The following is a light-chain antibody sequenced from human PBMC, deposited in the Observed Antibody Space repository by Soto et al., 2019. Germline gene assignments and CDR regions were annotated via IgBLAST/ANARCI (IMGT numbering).Light chain of an antibody. CDR3: QQRSNWL. V-gene: IGKV3-11*01. CDR1: QSFRGL. CDR2: DAY. Sequence: PGERATLSCRASQSFRGLLAWYQQKPGQAPGLLIYDAYNRATGIPPRFSGSGSGTDFTLTISSLQFEDFAVYYCQQRSNWLFGQGTRREIK. J-gene: IGKJ5*01.